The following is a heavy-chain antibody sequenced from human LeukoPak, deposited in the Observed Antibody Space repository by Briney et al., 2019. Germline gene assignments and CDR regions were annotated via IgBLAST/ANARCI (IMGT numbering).Heavy chain of an antibody. D-gene: IGHD6-13*01. Sequence: SETLSLTCTVSGGSISSYYWSWIRQPPGKGLEWIGYIYYSGSTNYNPSLKSRVTISVDTSKNQFSLKLSSVTAADTAVYYCARVRIAAHYYYYYMDVWGKGTTVTVSS. CDR3: ARVRIAAHYYYYYMDV. CDR1: GGSISSYY. V-gene: IGHV4-59*01. J-gene: IGHJ6*03. CDR2: IYYSGST.